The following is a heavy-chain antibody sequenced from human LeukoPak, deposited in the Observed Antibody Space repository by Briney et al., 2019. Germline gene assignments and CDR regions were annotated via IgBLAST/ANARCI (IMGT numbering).Heavy chain of an antibody. Sequence: GESRRLSCAASGFTFSNAWMSWVRHAPGKGLEWVGRIKSKTDGGTTDYAAPVKGRFTISRDESKNTLYLQMNSLKPDDTAVYYCTTDPLVFLDYWGQGTLVTVSS. CDR3: TTDPLVFLDY. J-gene: IGHJ4*02. D-gene: IGHD5/OR15-5a*01. CDR1: GFTFSNAW. CDR2: IKSKTDGGTT. V-gene: IGHV3-15*01.